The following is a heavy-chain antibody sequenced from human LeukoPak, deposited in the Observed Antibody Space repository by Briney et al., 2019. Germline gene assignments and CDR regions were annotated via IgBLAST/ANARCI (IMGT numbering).Heavy chain of an antibody. J-gene: IGHJ4*02. Sequence: PGGSLRLSCAASGFTFSSYAMHWVRQAPGKGLEWVAVISYDGSNKYYADSVRGRFTISRDNSKNTLYLQMNSLRAEDTAVYYCAKSPYYYDSSGYYFSVILFDYWGQGTLVTVSS. CDR2: ISYDGSNK. D-gene: IGHD3-22*01. V-gene: IGHV3-30-3*02. CDR1: GFTFSSYA. CDR3: AKSPYYYDSSGYYFSVILFDY.